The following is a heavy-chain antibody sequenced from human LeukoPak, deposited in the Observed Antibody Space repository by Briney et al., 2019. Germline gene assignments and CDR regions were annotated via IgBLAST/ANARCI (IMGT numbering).Heavy chain of an antibody. CDR2: ISSSSSVI. CDR1: GFTFNTYS. V-gene: IGHV3-48*01. D-gene: IGHD3-9*01. Sequence: GGSLRLSCVAAGFTFNTYSMNWVRRAPGKGLEWISYISSSSSVIYYADSVKGRFSISRDNAKNSLYLQMNSLRAEDTAVYYCARETGFRFDFWGQGTLVTAS. J-gene: IGHJ4*02. CDR3: ARETGFRFDF.